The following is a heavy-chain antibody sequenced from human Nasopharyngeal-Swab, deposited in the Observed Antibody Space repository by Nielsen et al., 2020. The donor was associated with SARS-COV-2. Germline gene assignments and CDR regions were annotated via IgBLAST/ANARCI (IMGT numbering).Heavy chain of an antibody. Sequence: VRQMPGKGLGWVSYIGVTSSTRYYADSLRGRFTISRDNAKNSLYLQMNSLRAEDTAVYYCARGGSSWPHWYFDLWGRGTLVTVSS. CDR2: IGVTSSTR. V-gene: IGHV3-48*04. CDR3: ARGGSSWPHWYFDL. D-gene: IGHD6-13*01. J-gene: IGHJ2*01.